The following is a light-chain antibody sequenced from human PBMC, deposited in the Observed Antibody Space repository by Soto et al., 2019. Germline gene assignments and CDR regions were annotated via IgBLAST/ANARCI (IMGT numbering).Light chain of an antibody. J-gene: IGKJ4*01. CDR1: QSVSSN. Sequence: TLLLSPGKITTPSCRASQSVSSNLAWYQQKPGQAPRLLIYGASTRATGIPARFSGSGSGTEFTLTISCLLSADFAVCYCQQYYTWPPLTFGGGTKVDI. V-gene: IGKV3-15*01. CDR2: GAS. CDR3: QQYYTWPPLT.